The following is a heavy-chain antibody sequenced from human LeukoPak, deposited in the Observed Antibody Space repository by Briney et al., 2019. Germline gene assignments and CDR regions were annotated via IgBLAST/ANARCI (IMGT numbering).Heavy chain of an antibody. J-gene: IGHJ4*02. D-gene: IGHD4-23*01. CDR2: ISSSSSYI. CDR1: GFTFSSYS. CDR3: ARGATVVTPTGGY. Sequence: GGSLRLSCAASGFTFSSYSMNWVRQAPGKGLEWVSSISSSSSYIYYADSVKGRFTISRDNAKNSLYLQMNSLRAEDTAVYYCARGATVVTPTGGYWGQGTLVTASS. V-gene: IGHV3-21*01.